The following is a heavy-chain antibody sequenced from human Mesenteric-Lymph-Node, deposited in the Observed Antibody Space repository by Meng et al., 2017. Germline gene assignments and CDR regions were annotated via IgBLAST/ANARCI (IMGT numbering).Heavy chain of an antibody. CDR1: GFTFSTYW. D-gene: IGHD1-26*01. J-gene: IGHJ4*02. V-gene: IGHV3-7*01. CDR2: IKQDGSEK. CDR3: ARDGSGSYYFDY. Sequence: GESLKISCAASGFTFSTYWMTWVRQAPGKGLEWVANIKQDGSEKYYVDSVKGRFTISRDNAQRSLYLQMNSLRAEDTAVYYCARDGSGSYYFDYWGQGTLVTVSS.